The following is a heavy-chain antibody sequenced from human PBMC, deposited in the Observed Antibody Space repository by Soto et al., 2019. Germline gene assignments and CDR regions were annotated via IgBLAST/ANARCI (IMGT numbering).Heavy chain of an antibody. CDR1: GYTFTGYH. V-gene: IGHV1-2*02. D-gene: IGHD2-8*02. Sequence: GASVKVSCKTSGYTFTGYHLHWVRQAPGQGLEWVGWINPHSGATSLAQKFQGRVTLTRDTSTTTAYMDLNSLRSDDTAMYFCARGLDSTVSAKFWSWGQGTLVTVSS. J-gene: IGHJ5*02. CDR3: ARGLDSTVSAKFWS. CDR2: INPHSGAT.